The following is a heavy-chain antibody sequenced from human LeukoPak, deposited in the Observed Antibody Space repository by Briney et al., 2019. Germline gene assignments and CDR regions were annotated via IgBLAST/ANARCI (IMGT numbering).Heavy chain of an antibody. J-gene: IGHJ4*02. CDR1: GGSFSGYY. CDR2: INHSGST. D-gene: IGHD3-9*01. Sequence: SETLSLTCAVYGGSFSGYYWSWIRQPPGKGLEWIGEINHSGSTNYNPSLKSRVTISVKTSKNQFSLKLRSVTAADTAVYYCARVTGYTIEDYFDYWGQGTLVTVSS. V-gene: IGHV4-34*01. CDR3: ARVTGYTIEDYFDY.